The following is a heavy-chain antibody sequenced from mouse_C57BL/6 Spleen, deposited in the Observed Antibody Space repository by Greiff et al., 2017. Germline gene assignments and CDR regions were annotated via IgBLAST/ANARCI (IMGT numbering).Heavy chain of an antibody. CDR3: AREGDGYCYAMDY. Sequence: VKLQQPGTELVKPGASVKLSCKASGYTFTSYWMHWVKQRPGQGLEWIGNINPSNGGTNYNEKFKSKATLTVDKSSSTAYMQLSSLTSEDSAVYYCAREGDGYCYAMDYWGQGTSVTVSS. D-gene: IGHD2-3*01. CDR2: INPSNGGT. CDR1: GYTFTSYW. J-gene: IGHJ4*01. V-gene: IGHV1-53*01.